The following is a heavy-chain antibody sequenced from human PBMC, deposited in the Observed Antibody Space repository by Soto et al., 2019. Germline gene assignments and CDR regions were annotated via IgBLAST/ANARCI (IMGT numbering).Heavy chain of an antibody. CDR1: GFTFSSYS. Sequence: GGSLRLSCAASGFTFSSYSMNWVRQAPGKGLEWVSYISSSSSTIYYADSVKGRFTVSRDNAKNSLYLQMNSLRAEDTAVYYCARGLSSSWYIPPTAFDPWGQGTLVTVSS. J-gene: IGHJ5*02. CDR3: ARGLSSSWYIPPTAFDP. V-gene: IGHV3-48*01. D-gene: IGHD6-13*01. CDR2: ISSSSSTI.